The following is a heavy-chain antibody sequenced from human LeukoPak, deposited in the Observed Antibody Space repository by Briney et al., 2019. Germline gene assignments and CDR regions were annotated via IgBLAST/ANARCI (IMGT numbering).Heavy chain of an antibody. CDR2: FDPEDGET. CDR1: GYTLTELS. D-gene: IGHD3-22*01. Sequence: ASVKVSCKVSGYTLTELSMHWVRQAPGKGLEWMGGFDPEDGETTYAQKFQGRVTMTEDTSTDTAYMELSSLRSEDTAVYYCARGHYDSSGYYAFDIWGQGTMVTVSS. V-gene: IGHV1-24*01. J-gene: IGHJ3*02. CDR3: ARGHYDSSGYYAFDI.